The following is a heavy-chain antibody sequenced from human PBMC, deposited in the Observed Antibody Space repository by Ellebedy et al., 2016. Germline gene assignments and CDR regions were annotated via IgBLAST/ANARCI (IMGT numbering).Heavy chain of an antibody. CDR2: IYYSGST. D-gene: IGHD2-8*02. J-gene: IGHJ6*04. CDR3: ASWYWTSWHV. CDR1: GGSISSYY. V-gene: IGHV4-59*13. Sequence: SETLSLTXTVSGGSISSYYWSWIRQPPGKGLEWIGYIYYSGSTNYNPSLKSRVTISVDTSKNQFSLKLSSVTAADTAVYYCASWYWTSWHVWGKGTTVTVSS.